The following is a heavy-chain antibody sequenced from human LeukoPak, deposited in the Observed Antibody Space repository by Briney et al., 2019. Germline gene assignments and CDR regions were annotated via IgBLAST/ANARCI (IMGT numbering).Heavy chain of an antibody. V-gene: IGHV4-59*01. J-gene: IGHJ4*02. Sequence: SETLSLTCTVSGDSIGSYYWSWIRQPPGKGLEWIGYIFDSENSKYNPSLESRVIISVDMSKDQLSLKLTSVTAADTAVYYCARFSSQLLKTGGFDSWGQGTLVTVFS. CDR3: ARFSSQLLKTGGFDS. CDR1: GDSIGSYY. CDR2: IFDSENS. D-gene: IGHD1-26*01.